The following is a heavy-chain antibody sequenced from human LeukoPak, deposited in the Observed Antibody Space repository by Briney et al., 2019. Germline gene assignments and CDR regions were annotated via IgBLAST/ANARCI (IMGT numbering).Heavy chain of an antibody. V-gene: IGHV4-39*07. CDR2: IYYSGST. J-gene: IGHJ4*02. CDR3: ARERSYHSGGTDY. D-gene: IGHD1-14*01. Sequence: SETLSLTCTVPGGSISSSNYYWGWIRQPPGKGLEWIGSIYYSGSTYYNPSLKSRVTISVDTSKNQFSLKLSSVTAADTAVYYCARERSYHSGGTDYWGQGTLVTVSS. CDR1: GGSISSSNYY.